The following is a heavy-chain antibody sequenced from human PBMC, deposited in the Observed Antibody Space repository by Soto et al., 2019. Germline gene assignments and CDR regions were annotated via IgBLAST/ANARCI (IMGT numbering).Heavy chain of an antibody. CDR2: IDTRGSTI. CDR1: GFTFSSFE. V-gene: IGHV3-48*03. J-gene: IGHJ4*02. Sequence: GGSLRLSCAASGFTFSSFELNWVRQAPGKGLEWISYIDTRGSTIYYADSVKGRFTISRDNAKNSLYLQMNRLRAEDTAVYYCARDSSGWADYWGQGTLVTVSS. D-gene: IGHD6-19*01. CDR3: ARDSSGWADY.